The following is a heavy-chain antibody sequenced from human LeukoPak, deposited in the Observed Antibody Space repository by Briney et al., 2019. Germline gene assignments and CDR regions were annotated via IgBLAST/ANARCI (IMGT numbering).Heavy chain of an antibody. J-gene: IGHJ5*02. Sequence: SETLSLTCTVSGGSISSSSYYWGWIRQPPGKGLEWIGSIYYSGSTYYIPSLKSRVTISVDTSKNQFSLKLSSVTAADTAVYYCARVESSYSSGWYGYNWFDPWGQGTLVTVSS. D-gene: IGHD6-19*01. CDR2: IYYSGST. V-gene: IGHV4-39*07. CDR1: GGSISSSSYY. CDR3: ARVESSYSSGWYGYNWFDP.